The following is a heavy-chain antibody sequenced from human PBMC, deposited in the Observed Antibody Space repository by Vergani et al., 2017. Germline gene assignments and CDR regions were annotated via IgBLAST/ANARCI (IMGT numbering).Heavy chain of an antibody. CDR1: GFTVSSNY. D-gene: IGHD5-12*01. CDR2: IYSGGST. J-gene: IGHJ6*02. V-gene: IGHV3-53*04. CDR3: ARDRVDIVATTTYYYYYDGMDV. Sequence: EVQLVESGGGLVQPGGSLRLSCAASGFTVSSNYMSWVRQAPGKGLEWVSVIYSGGSTYYEDSVKGRFTISRHNSKNTLYLQMNSLRAEDTAVYYCARDRVDIVATTTYYYYYDGMDVWGQGTTVTVSS.